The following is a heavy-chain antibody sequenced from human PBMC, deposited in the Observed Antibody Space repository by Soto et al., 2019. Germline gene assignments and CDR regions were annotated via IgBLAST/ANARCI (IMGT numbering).Heavy chain of an antibody. V-gene: IGHV4-59*01. D-gene: IGHD6-13*01. CDR1: GGSISSNY. CDR2: VYNSGST. J-gene: IGHJ4*02. CDR3: ARYRREAVAGYTLDN. Sequence: SETLSLTCTVSGGSISSNYWTWIRQPPGKGLEWIGYVYNSGSTNYNPSLKSRVTISEDTSKSQFSLKVNSITAADTAVYYCARYRREAVAGYTLDNWGQGILVTVSS.